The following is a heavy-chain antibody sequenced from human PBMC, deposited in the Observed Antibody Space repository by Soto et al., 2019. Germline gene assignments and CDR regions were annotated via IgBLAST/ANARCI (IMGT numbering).Heavy chain of an antibody. CDR3: ARGSIAMAPDY. V-gene: IGHV3-13*04. CDR1: ELSFCSYY. J-gene: IGHJ4*02. CDR2: IGTAGDT. D-gene: IGHD6-6*01. Sequence: GGSLWPYCATSELSFCSYYMQLVRQATGKGLEWGSAIGTAGDTYYPGSVKGRFTISRENAKNSLYLQMNSLRAGDTAVYYCARGSIAMAPDYWRQGTLVTVSS.